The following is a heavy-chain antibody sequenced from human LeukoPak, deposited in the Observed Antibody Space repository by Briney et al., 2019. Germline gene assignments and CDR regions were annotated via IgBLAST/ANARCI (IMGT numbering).Heavy chain of an antibody. CDR1: GYTFTSYY. Sequence: ASVKVSFKASGYTFTSYYMHWVRQAPGQGLEWMGIINPSGGSTSYAQKFQGRVTMTRDTSTSTVYMELSSLRSEDTAVYYCARDDWVSGRYCTNGVCYEGAKFDYWGQGTLVTVSS. V-gene: IGHV1-46*01. CDR3: ARDDWVSGRYCTNGVCYEGAKFDY. CDR2: INPSGGST. J-gene: IGHJ4*02. D-gene: IGHD2-8*01.